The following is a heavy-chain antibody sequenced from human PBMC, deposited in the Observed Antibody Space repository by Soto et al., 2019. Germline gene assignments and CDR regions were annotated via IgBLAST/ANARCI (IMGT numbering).Heavy chain of an antibody. CDR3: ARDQYGDNWYFDL. CDR2: IYYSGST. Sequence: QVQLQESGPGLVKPSQTLSLTCTDSGGSISSGGYYWSWIRQHPGKGLEWIGYIYYSGSTYYNPSLKSRVTISVDTSKNKFSLKLSSVTAADTAVYYCARDQYGDNWYFDLWGRGTLVTVSS. CDR1: GGSISSGGYY. J-gene: IGHJ2*01. D-gene: IGHD4-17*01. V-gene: IGHV4-31*03.